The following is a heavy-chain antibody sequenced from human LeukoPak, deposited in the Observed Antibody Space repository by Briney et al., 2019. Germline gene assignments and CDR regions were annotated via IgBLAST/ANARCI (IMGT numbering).Heavy chain of an antibody. Sequence: PSETLSLTCTVSGGSISGYYWSWIRQPAGKGLEWIGHIYTSGSTNYNPSLKSRVTISVDTSKNQFSLKLSSVTAADTAVYYCARSKQWLAQRPFDYWGQGTLVTVSS. CDR2: IYTSGST. CDR1: GGSISGYY. CDR3: ARSKQWLAQRPFDY. J-gene: IGHJ4*02. V-gene: IGHV4-4*07. D-gene: IGHD6-19*01.